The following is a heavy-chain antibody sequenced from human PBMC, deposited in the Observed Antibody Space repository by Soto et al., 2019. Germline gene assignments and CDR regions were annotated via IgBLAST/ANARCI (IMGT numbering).Heavy chain of an antibody. CDR3: AISQDRGGRTTFIY. CDR1: GFTFDDNA. D-gene: IGHD3-16*01. CDR2: INWKSDI. J-gene: IGHJ4*02. V-gene: IGHV3-9*01. Sequence: GGSLRLSCAVSGFTFDDNAMHWVRQAPEKGLEWVSGINWKSDIGYADSVKGRFTIPRDNAENSLYLQMNSLRAEDTALYYCAISQDRGGRTTFIYWGQGTQVTVSS.